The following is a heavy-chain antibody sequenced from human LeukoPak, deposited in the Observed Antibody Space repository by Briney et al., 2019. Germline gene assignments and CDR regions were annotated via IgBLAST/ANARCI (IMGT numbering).Heavy chain of an antibody. V-gene: IGHV1-69*04. CDR2: FIPIVDNT. CDR3: ARVGSGNYGYAFDI. D-gene: IGHD3-10*01. J-gene: IGHJ3*02. CDR1: GGTFSTFS. Sequence: ASVKVSCKASGGTFSTFSINWVRQAPGQGLEWMGRFIPIVDNTNYAQKFQGRVTITADKSTSTVYMELSSLSYDDTAVYFCARVGSGNYGYAFDIWGQGTLVTVSS.